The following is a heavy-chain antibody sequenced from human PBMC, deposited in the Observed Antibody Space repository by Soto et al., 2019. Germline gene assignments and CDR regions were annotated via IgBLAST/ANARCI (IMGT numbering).Heavy chain of an antibody. CDR2: MNPNSGNG. Sequence: QVQLVQSGAEVKKPGASVKVSCQASGYALRNNDISWVRQGTGQGLEWMGWMNPNSGNGGYAQKFQGSVTMTRDTSTSTAYMELSSLTSDDSAIYYCARMATSGTLNWFDPFGQGTLVTVAS. CDR3: ARMATSGTLNWFDP. J-gene: IGHJ5*02. V-gene: IGHV1-8*01. CDR1: GYALRNND.